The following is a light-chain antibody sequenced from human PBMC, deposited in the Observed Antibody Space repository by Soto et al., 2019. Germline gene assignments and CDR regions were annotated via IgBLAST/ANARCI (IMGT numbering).Light chain of an antibody. V-gene: IGKV1-17*03. CDR3: LQHNSYPYT. J-gene: IGKJ2*01. Sequence: DIQMTQSPSAMSASVGDRVTITCRASQDITNYLAWFQQKPGKVPKRLIYVASNLQSGVPSRFSGSGSGTEFTLTISSLQHEDFATYYCLQHNSYPYTFGQGTKLEIK. CDR2: VAS. CDR1: QDITNY.